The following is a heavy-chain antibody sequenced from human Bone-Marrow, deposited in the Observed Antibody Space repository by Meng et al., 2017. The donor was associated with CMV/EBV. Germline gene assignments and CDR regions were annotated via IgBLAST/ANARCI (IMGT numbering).Heavy chain of an antibody. CDR1: GFTFSSYS. D-gene: IGHD2-2*02. CDR3: ARVGWGGRYCSSTSCYIDPADY. CDR2: ISSSSSYI. V-gene: IGHV3-21*04. Sequence: GGSLRLSCAASGFTFSSYSMNWVRQAPGKGLEWVSSISSSSSYIYYADSVKGRFTISRDNAKNSLYLQMNSLRAEDTAVYYCARVGWGGRYCSSTSCYIDPADYWGQGTLVTASS. J-gene: IGHJ4*02.